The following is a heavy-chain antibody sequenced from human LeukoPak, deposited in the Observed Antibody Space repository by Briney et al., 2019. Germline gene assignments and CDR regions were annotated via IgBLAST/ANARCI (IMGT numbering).Heavy chain of an antibody. CDR1: GGSISSYY. J-gene: IGHJ4*02. V-gene: IGHV4-4*09. CDR3: ATTGRVDY. CDR2: IYTSGST. D-gene: IGHD3-10*01. Sequence: SETLSLTCTVSGGSISSYYWSWIRQPPGKGLEWIGYIYTSGSTNYNPSLKSRVTISVDTSKNQSSLKLSSVTAADTAVYYCATTGRVDYWGQGTLVTVSS.